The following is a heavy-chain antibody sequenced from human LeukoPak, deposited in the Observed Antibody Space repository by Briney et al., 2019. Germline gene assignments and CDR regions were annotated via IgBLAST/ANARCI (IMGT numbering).Heavy chain of an antibody. Sequence: GGSLRLSCAASGFTVSSNYMSWVRQAPGKGLEWVSVIYSGGSTYYADSVKGRFTISRDNSKNTLYLQMNSLRVEDAAVYYCARDPGVNYYYFDHWGQGSLVIVSS. J-gene: IGHJ4*02. V-gene: IGHV3-53*01. CDR3: ARDPGVNYYYFDH. CDR2: IYSGGST. D-gene: IGHD5-24*01. CDR1: GFTVSSNY.